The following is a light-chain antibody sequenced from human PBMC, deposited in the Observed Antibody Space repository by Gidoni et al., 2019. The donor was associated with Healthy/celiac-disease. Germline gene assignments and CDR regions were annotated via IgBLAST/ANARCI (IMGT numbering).Light chain of an antibody. Sequence: SYVRTQPPSVSVAPGKTARITCGGNNIGSKSVHWYQQKPGQAPVLVIYYDSDRPSGIPERFSGSNSGNTATLTISRVEAGDEADYYCQVWDSSSDRVVFGGGTKLTAL. J-gene: IGLJ2*01. V-gene: IGLV3-21*04. CDR3: QVWDSSSDRVV. CDR1: NIGSKS. CDR2: YDS.